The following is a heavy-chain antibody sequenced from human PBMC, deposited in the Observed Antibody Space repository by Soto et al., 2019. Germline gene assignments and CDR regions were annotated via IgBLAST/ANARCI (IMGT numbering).Heavy chain of an antibody. CDR3: AIGWDWSFDD. CDR2: GFHTGSS. CDR1: GGSISTYNW. Sequence: QVQLQESGPGLVKPSGTLSLTCAVSGGSISTYNWWPWVRQPPGKGLVWIGEGFHTGSSNCNPSLKSRVIISVDKSKNQFSLPLTSVTAADTAFYYCAIGWDWSFDDWGQGTLVTVPS. D-gene: IGHD1-1*01. J-gene: IGHJ4*02. V-gene: IGHV4-4*02.